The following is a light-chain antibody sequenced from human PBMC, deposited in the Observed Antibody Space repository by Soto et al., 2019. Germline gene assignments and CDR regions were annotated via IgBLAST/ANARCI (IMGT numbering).Light chain of an antibody. Sequence: EIVMTQSPATLSVYPGERATLSCRASQSVSSKLAWYQQKPGQAPRLLIYGASTRATGIPARFSGSGSGTEFTLTISSLQSEDFAVFYCQQYNDWPPWTFGQGTKVEV. V-gene: IGKV3-15*01. CDR1: QSVSSK. J-gene: IGKJ1*01. CDR2: GAS. CDR3: QQYNDWPPWT.